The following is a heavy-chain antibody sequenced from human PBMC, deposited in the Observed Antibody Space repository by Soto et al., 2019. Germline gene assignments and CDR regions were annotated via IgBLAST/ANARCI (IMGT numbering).Heavy chain of an antibody. Sequence: QVQLVQSGAEVKESGASVKVSCKASGYTFTGHYIHWVRQAPGQGFEWVGEIGPKNGDTRYAQKFQGRVAMTKDSSITTVYMELSNLSPDDTAVYYCGRRRSGELVVFYWGQGTLVTVHS. V-gene: IGHV1-2*02. D-gene: IGHD1-7*01. CDR2: IGPKNGDT. CDR3: GRRRSGELVVFY. CDR1: GYTFTGHY. J-gene: IGHJ4*02.